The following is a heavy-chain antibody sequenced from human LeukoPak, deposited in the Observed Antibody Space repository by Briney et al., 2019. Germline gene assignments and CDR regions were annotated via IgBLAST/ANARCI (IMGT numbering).Heavy chain of an antibody. J-gene: IGHJ4*02. CDR2: ISSRGTYT. D-gene: IGHD2-2*01. V-gene: IGHV3-11*06. CDR1: GFTFSAYY. CDR3: ARDRGPAHCTSTSCYGEFDC. Sequence: GGSLRLSCAASGFTFSAYYMSWICQAPGKGLEWVSFISSRGTYTNYADSVKGRFTISRDNAKNSLYLQVSSLRAEDTAMYFCARDRGPAHCTSTSCYGEFDCWGQGTLVTVSS.